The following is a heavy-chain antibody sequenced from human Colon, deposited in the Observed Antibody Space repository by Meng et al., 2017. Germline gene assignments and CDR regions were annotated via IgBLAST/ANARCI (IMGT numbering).Heavy chain of an antibody. V-gene: IGHV4-39*01. CDR2: IGQSGIT. CDR3: VRSSGWVRTGFDP. J-gene: IGHJ5*02. D-gene: IGHD6-19*01. CDR1: GGSTSSSGYY. Sequence: QLQLQESGPGLVKPSEALSLTCSVPGGSTSSSGYYWGWIRQPPGKGLEWVGSIGQSGITYYTPSLKSRVTVSIDTSKSQFSLKLTSVTAADTAVYYCVRSSGWVRTGFDPWGQGTLVTVSS.